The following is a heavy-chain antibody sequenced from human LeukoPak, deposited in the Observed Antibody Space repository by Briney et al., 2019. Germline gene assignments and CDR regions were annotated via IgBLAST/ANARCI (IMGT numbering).Heavy chain of an antibody. CDR2: RYYRSKWYN. Sequence: SQTLSLTCALSGDSFSSNSAAWNWLRPSPSRGLEWLGRRYYRSKWYNDYAVSVKSLITINPDTSKNQFSLLLNSVTPEDTAVYYCARQYNGCFGYWGQGTLVTVSS. CDR1: GDSFSSNSAA. J-gene: IGHJ4*02. D-gene: IGHD2-15*01. V-gene: IGHV6-1*01. CDR3: ARQYNGCFGY.